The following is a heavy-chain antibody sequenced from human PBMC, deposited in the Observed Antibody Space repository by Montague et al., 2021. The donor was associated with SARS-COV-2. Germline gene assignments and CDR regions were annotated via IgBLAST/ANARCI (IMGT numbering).Heavy chain of an antibody. D-gene: IGHD5/OR15-5a*01. V-gene: IGHV3-21*01. J-gene: IGHJ3*02. CDR3: ARAHSGSYSVGGDAFDI. Sequence: SLRLSCAASGFTFNNYSMNWVRQAPGKGLEWVSSISTSSLYIYYTDSVKGRFTVARANAKNSLFLEMNSLRVEDTAVYYCARAHSGSYSVGGDAFDIWGQGTLGTVSS. CDR2: ISTSSLYI. CDR1: GFTFNNYS.